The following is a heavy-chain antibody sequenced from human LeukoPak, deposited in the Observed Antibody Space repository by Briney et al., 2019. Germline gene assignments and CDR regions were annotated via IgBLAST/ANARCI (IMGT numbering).Heavy chain of an antibody. CDR1: GFTFSSYG. D-gene: IGHD3-22*01. Sequence: PGRSLRLSCAASGFTFSSYGMHWVRQAPGKGLEWVAVISYDGSNKYYADSVKGRFTISRDNSKNTLYLQMNSLRAEDTAVYYCAKDYYDNHDYWGQGTLVTVSS. CDR3: AKDYYDNHDY. J-gene: IGHJ4*02. V-gene: IGHV3-30*18. CDR2: ISYDGSNK.